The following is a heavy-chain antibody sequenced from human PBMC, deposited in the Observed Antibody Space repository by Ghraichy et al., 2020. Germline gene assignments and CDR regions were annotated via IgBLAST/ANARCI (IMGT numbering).Heavy chain of an antibody. CDR3: ARDRSRDYYARGWFDP. V-gene: IGHV4-4*02. CDR2: IYHSGST. Sequence: TLSLTCAVSGGSISSSNWWSWVRQPPGKGLEWIGEIYHSGSTNYNPSLKSRVTISVDKSKNQFSLKLSSVTAADTAVYYCARDRSRDYYARGWFDPWGQGTLVTVSS. J-gene: IGHJ5*02. D-gene: IGHD3-10*01. CDR1: GGSISSSNW.